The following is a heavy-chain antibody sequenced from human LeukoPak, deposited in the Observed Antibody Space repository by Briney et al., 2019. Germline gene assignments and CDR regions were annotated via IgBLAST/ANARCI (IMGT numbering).Heavy chain of an antibody. D-gene: IGHD2-15*01. CDR3: AKYRVVYYYYYMDV. Sequence: PGGSLRLSCAASGFTFSSYAMSWVCQAPGKGLEWVSAISGSGGSTYYADSVKGRFTISRDNSKNTLYLQMNSLRAEDTAVYYCAKYRVVYYYYYMDVWGKGTTVTVSS. CDR1: GFTFSSYA. V-gene: IGHV3-23*01. CDR2: ISGSGGST. J-gene: IGHJ6*03.